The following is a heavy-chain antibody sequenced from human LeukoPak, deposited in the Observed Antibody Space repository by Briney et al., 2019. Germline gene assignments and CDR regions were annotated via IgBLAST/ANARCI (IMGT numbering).Heavy chain of an antibody. D-gene: IGHD1-26*01. CDR2: IIPIFGTA. J-gene: IGHJ4*02. CDR1: GGTFSGYA. CDR3: ARGEESYSSLFDY. Sequence: SVKVSCKASGGTFSGYAISWVRQAPGQGLEWMGGIIPIFGTANYAQKFQGRVTITTDESTSTAYMELSSLRSEDTAVYYCARGEESYSSLFDYWGQGTLVTVSS. V-gene: IGHV1-69*05.